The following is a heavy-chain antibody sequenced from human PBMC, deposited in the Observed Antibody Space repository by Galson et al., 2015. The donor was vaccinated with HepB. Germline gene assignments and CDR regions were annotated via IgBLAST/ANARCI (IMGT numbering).Heavy chain of an antibody. D-gene: IGHD2-15*01. CDR3: ARNVPFRYCSGGSCNYGMDV. Sequence: SLRLSCAASGFTFSSYGMHWVRQAPGKGLEWVAVIWYDGSNKYYADSVKGRFTISRDNSKNTLYLQMNSLRAEDTAVYYCARNVPFRYCSGGSCNYGMDVWGQGTTVTVSS. CDR1: GFTFSSYG. CDR2: IWYDGSNK. J-gene: IGHJ6*02. V-gene: IGHV3-33*01.